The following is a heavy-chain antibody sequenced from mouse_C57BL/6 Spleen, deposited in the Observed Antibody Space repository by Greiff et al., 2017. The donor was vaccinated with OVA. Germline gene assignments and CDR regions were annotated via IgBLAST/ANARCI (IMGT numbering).Heavy chain of an antibody. J-gene: IGHJ4*01. Sequence: VQLQQPGAELVMPGASVKLSCKASGYTFTSYWMHWVKQRPGQGLEWIGEIDPSDSYTNYNQKFKGKSTLTVDKSSSTAYMQLSSLTSEDSAVYYCARDYSNYLDYWGQGTSVTVSS. CDR2: IDPSDSYT. D-gene: IGHD2-5*01. CDR1: GYTFTSYW. V-gene: IGHV1-69*01. CDR3: ARDYSNYLDY.